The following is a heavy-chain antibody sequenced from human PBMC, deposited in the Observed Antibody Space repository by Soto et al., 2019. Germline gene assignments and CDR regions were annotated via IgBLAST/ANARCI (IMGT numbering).Heavy chain of an antibody. CDR1: GFTFSTSE. CDR3: ARDRNRDFDL. CDR2: ISSSSSYI. Sequence: EVQLVESGGGLVKPGGSLRLSCAASGFTFSTSEMNWVRRAPGKGLEWVSSISSSSSYIYYADSVKGRFAISRDNAKNSVFVKMNSLKAEDTAVYYCARDRNRDFDLWGGGTLVTVSS. J-gene: IGHJ2*01. V-gene: IGHV3-21*01.